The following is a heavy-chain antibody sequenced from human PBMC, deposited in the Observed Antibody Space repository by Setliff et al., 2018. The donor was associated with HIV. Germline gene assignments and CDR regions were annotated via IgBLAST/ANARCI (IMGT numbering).Heavy chain of an antibody. J-gene: IGHJ4*02. CDR3: ARAREGWKPFAFDY. V-gene: IGHV4-61*09. D-gene: IGHD1-1*01. Sequence: PSETLSLTCTVSGGIISSDSFFWSWIRRPAGKGLEWIGHISATGSTNYNPSLKSRVTMSLDTSKNQFSLNLNSVTAADAAVYFCARAREGWKPFAFDYWGQGTRVTVSS. CDR2: ISATGST. CDR1: GGIISSDSFF.